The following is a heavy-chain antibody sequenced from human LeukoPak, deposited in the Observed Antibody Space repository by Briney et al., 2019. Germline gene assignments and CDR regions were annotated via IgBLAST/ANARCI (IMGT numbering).Heavy chain of an antibody. D-gene: IGHD6-13*01. CDR1: GFTFSSYS. Sequence: PGGSLRLSCAASGFTFSSYSMNWVRQAPGKGLERVSSISSGSSHIYYADSVQGRFTISRDNANNSLYLQMNSLRADDTAVYYCARKVYSSSWHTTVGFDLWGQGTLVTVSS. J-gene: IGHJ4*02. V-gene: IGHV3-21*01. CDR3: ARKVYSSSWHTTVGFDL. CDR2: ISSGSSHI.